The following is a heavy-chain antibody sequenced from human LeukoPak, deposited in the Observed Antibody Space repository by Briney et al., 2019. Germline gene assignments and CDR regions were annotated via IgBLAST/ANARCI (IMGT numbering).Heavy chain of an antibody. CDR3: VRDGYYFGSGSPGGDYYYWFMDV. V-gene: IGHV4-59*11. Sequence: SETLSLTCTVSGGSMRSHYWGWVRQPPGKGLEWIGYIYEGGTTNYNSSFQSRVTISVDTPKNQFSLKLRSVTAADTAVYYCVRDGYYFGSGSPGGDYYYWFMDVWGKGTTVTIS. CDR2: IYEGGTT. J-gene: IGHJ6*03. D-gene: IGHD3-10*01. CDR1: GGSMRSHY.